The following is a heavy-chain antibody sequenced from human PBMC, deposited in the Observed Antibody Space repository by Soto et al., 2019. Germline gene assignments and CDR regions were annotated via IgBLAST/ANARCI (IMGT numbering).Heavy chain of an antibody. CDR1: GFTFSSYA. CDR2: ISGGGGST. V-gene: IGHV3-23*01. D-gene: IGHD6-25*01. J-gene: IGHJ4*02. Sequence: EVQLLESGGGLVQPGGSLRLSCAASGFTFSSYAMSWVRQAPGKGVEWVSAISGGGGSTYIADYVKGRFTISRDNSKNTLYLQMNGLRAEDTAVYYWAKGGYGGKFEYWGQGTLVTVSS. CDR3: AKGGYGGKFEY.